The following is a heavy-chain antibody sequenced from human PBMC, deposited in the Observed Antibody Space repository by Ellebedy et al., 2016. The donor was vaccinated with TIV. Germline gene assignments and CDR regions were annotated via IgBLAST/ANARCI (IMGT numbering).Heavy chain of an antibody. Sequence: GGSLRLXXAAPGFTISSYWMSWVRQAPGKGLEWVANTKQDGSDRFYVDSVKGRFTISRDSSKNTLYLQMNSLRAEDTAVYYCARALGSSDWYLGAFDIWGQGTMVTVSS. CDR2: TKQDGSDR. CDR3: ARALGSSDWYLGAFDI. V-gene: IGHV3-7*02. D-gene: IGHD6-19*01. J-gene: IGHJ3*02. CDR1: GFTISSYW.